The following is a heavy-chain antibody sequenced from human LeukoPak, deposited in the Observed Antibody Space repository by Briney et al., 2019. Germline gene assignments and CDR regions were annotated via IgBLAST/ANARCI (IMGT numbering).Heavy chain of an antibody. D-gene: IGHD5-18*01. J-gene: IGHJ4*02. V-gene: IGHV4-30-2*01. CDR3: ARVVDTAILDY. CDR1: GGSTSSGGYS. CDR2: IYHSGST. Sequence: PSQTLSLTCAVSGGSTSSGGYSWSWIRQPPGKGLEWIGYIYHSGSTYYNPSLKSRVTISVDRSKNQFSLKLSSVTAADTAVYYCARVVDTAILDYWGQGTLVTVSS.